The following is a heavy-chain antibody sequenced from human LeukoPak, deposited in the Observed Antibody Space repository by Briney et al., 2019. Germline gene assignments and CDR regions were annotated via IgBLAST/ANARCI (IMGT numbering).Heavy chain of an antibody. Sequence: GGSLRLSCAASGFSFNSYWMSWVRQAPGKRLEWAANIKEDGSETKYVDSVRGRFTISRDNAKNSLYLQMNSLRAEDTAVYYCARDGPLYGSGDYWGQGTLVTVSS. CDR3: ARDGPLYGSGDY. V-gene: IGHV3-7*01. CDR1: GFSFNSYW. D-gene: IGHD3-10*01. CDR2: IKEDGSET. J-gene: IGHJ4*02.